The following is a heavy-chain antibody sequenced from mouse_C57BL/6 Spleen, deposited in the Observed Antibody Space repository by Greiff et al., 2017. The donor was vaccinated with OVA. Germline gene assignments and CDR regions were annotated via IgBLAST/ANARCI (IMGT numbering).Heavy chain of an antibody. CDR1: GFTFSDYY. D-gene: IGHD1-1*01. V-gene: IGHV5-16*01. J-gene: IGHJ1*03. CDR3: ARDRGYYGRGYFDV. Sequence: DVKLVESEGGLVQPGSSMKLSCTASGFTFSDYYMAWVRQVPEKGLEWVANINYDGSSTYYLDSLKSRFIISRDNAKNILYLQMSSLKSEDTATYYCARDRGYYGRGYFDVWGTGTTVTVSS. CDR2: INYDGSST.